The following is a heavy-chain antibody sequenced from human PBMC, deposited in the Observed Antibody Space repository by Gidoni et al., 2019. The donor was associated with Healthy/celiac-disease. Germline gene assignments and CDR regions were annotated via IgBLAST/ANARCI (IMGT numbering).Heavy chain of an antibody. V-gene: IGHV3-49*02. CDR2: IRSKAYGGTT. CDR3: TRASYSDYDFWSGPHTIYYYYYGMDV. Sequence: APGKGLEWVGFIRSKAYGGTTEYAASVKGRFTISRDDSKSIAYLQMNSLKTEDTAVYYCTRASYSDYDFWSGPHTIYYYYYGMDVWGQGTTVTVSS. J-gene: IGHJ6*02. D-gene: IGHD3-3*01.